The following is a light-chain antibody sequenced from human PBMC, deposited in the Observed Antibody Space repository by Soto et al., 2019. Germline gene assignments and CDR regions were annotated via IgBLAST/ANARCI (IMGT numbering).Light chain of an antibody. CDR2: GVS. V-gene: IGKV3-15*01. CDR3: QQYQSLWT. CDR1: QTVRTN. Sequence: EIEMTQSPATLYVSPGERAGLSCRASQTVRTNLAWYQQKPGQTPRLLIYGVSTRPTDVPARFSGGGSGTDFTLTISSMQAEDFAVYYCQQYQSLWTFGQGTKVDI. J-gene: IGKJ1*01.